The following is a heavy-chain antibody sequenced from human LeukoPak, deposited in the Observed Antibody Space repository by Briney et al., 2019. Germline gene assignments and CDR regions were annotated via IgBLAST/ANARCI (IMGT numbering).Heavy chain of an antibody. CDR2: TYADGYT. D-gene: IGHD2-2*01. CDR1: EFDFSSHA. CDR3: ARGLRHCDRTSCFQPFDC. Sequence: GGSLRLSCAASEFDFSSHAMTWVRQAPGKGLESVSITYADGYTFYADSVKGRFTISRDSSKNTLCLQMNSLRAEDTAMYYCARGLRHCDRTSCFQPFDCWGQGTLVTVSS. V-gene: IGHV3-53*01. J-gene: IGHJ4*02.